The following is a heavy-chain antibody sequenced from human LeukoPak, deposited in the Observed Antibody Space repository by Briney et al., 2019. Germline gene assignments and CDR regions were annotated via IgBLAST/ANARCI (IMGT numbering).Heavy chain of an antibody. CDR2: INPNSGGT. V-gene: IGHV1-2*02. D-gene: IGHD3-9*01. CDR1: GYTFTGYY. Sequence: ASVKVSCKASGYTFTGYYMHWVRQAPGQGLEWMGWINPNSGGTNYAQKFQGRVTMTRDTSISTAYMELSRLRSDDTAVYYCARGHHGTTSVLRYFDWLAGPNDYSGQGTLVTVSS. J-gene: IGHJ4*02. CDR3: ARGHHGTTSVLRYFDWLAGPNDY.